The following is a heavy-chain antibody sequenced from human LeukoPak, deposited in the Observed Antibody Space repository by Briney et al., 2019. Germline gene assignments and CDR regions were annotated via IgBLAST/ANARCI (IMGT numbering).Heavy chain of an antibody. CDR3: AREGQWLVLDFDY. CDR2: INTDGTRT. CDR1: GFTFSSYW. D-gene: IGHD6-19*01. V-gene: IGHV3-74*01. Sequence: PSGGSLRLSCDTSGFTFSSYWMHWVRQAPGKGLEWLSRINTDGTRTTYADSVKGRVTVSRDDAKNTLYLQMNSLRAEDTALYYCAREGQWLVLDFDYWGQGTLVTVSS. J-gene: IGHJ4*02.